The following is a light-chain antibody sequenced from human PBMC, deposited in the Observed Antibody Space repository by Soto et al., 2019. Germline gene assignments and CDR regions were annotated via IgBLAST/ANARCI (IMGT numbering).Light chain of an antibody. CDR1: QGISNY. CDR2: VAS. J-gene: IGKJ1*01. Sequence: DIQMTQSPSSLSASVGDRVTITCRASQGISNYLVWYQQKQGKVPKLLIYVASTLQSGVPSRFSGSGSGTDFTLTTSSLQPEDVATFYCQNYNGAPWTFGQGTKVEIK. V-gene: IGKV1-27*01. CDR3: QNYNGAPWT.